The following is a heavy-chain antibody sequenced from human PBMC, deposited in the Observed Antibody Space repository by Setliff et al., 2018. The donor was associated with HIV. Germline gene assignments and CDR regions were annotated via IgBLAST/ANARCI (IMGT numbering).Heavy chain of an antibody. CDR3: TKGGGLNFRYHDWFVKI. CDR1: GDKFPNYY. J-gene: IGHJ4*03. V-gene: IGHV5-51*01. CDR2: IYPSDSDT. D-gene: IGHD3-9*01. Sequence: LKISCKDSGDKFPNYYLGWVRQMPGKGLEWIGVIYPSDSDTRYSPSFQGQVTISADKSISTAYLQLNTLRASDTAIYYCTKGGGLNFRYHDWFVKIWGQGTLVTVSS.